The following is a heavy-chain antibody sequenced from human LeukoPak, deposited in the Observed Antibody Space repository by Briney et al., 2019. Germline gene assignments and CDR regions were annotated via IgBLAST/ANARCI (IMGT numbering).Heavy chain of an antibody. CDR1: GGSFSGYY. D-gene: IGHD6-19*01. V-gene: IGHV4-34*01. Sequence: SETLSLTCAVYGGSFSGYYWSWIRQPPGKGLEWIGEINHSGSTNYNPSLKSRVAISVDTSKNQFSLKLSSVTAADTAVYYCARGGGSGWYGIDYWGQGTLVTVSS. CDR3: ARGGGSGWYGIDY. CDR2: INHSGST. J-gene: IGHJ4*02.